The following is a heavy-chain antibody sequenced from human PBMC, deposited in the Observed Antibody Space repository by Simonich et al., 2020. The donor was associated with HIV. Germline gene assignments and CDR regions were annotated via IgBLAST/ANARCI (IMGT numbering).Heavy chain of an antibody. CDR3: ARREDEAIGGYFDY. V-gene: IGHV4-39*01. Sequence: QLQLQESGPGLVKPSETLSLTCTVSGGSISSSSYYWGWIRQPPGKGLEWMGRIYYSGSTYYNPSLKSRVTISVDTSKNQFSLKLSSVTAADTAVYYCARREDEAIGGYFDYWGQGTLVTVSS. J-gene: IGHJ4*02. CDR1: GGSISSSSYY. CDR2: IYYSGST.